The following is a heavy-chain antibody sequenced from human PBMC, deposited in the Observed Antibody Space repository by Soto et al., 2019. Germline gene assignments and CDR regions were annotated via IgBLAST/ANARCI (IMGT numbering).Heavy chain of an antibody. J-gene: IGHJ4*02. CDR2: MWYDGSNK. CDR3: ARDGRYCGGDCQTKDYFDY. D-gene: IGHD2-21*02. CDR1: GFTFSSYG. V-gene: IGHV3-33*01. Sequence: QVQLVESGGGVVQPGRSLRLSCAASGFTFSSYGMHWVRQAPGKGLEWVAVMWYDGSNKYYADSVNGRFTISRDNSKNTLYLQMNSLRAEDTAVYYCARDGRYCGGDCQTKDYFDYWGQGTLVTVSS.